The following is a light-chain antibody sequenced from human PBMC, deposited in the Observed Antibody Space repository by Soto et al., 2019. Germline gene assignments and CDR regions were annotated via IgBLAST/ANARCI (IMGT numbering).Light chain of an antibody. Sequence: EVVLTQSPATLSLSPGERATLSCRASQSVSSYLACYQQKPGQAPRLLIYDASNRATGIPARFSGGGSGTDFTLTISRLEPEDFAVYYCQQYGVSPRTFGQGTKVDI. CDR2: DAS. J-gene: IGKJ1*01. V-gene: IGKV3-11*01. CDR3: QQYGVSPRT. CDR1: QSVSSY.